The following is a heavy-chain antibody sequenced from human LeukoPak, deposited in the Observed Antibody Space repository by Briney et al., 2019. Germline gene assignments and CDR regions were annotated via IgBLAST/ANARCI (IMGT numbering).Heavy chain of an antibody. CDR2: TRNKANSYTT. D-gene: IGHD4-17*01. J-gene: IGHJ6*04. Sequence: GGPLRLSCAASGFTFSDHYMDWVRQAPGKGLEWVGRTRNKANSYTTEYAASVKGRFTISRDDSKNSLYLQMNSLKTEDTAVYYCARVDGDYVGSNYYHYGMDVWGKGTTVTVSS. V-gene: IGHV3-72*01. CDR1: GFTFSDHY. CDR3: ARVDGDYVGSNYYHYGMDV.